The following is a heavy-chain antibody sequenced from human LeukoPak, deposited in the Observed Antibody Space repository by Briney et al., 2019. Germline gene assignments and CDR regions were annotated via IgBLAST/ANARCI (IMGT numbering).Heavy chain of an antibody. CDR2: ISSSSSYI. Sequence: GGSLRLSCAASGFTFSTYSMNWVRQAPGKGLEWVSSISSSSSYIYYADSVKGRFTISRDNAKNSLYLQMNSLRAEDTAVYYCARDQDYGGNSGAYWGQGTPVTVSS. CDR3: ARDQDYGGNSGAY. D-gene: IGHD4-23*01. J-gene: IGHJ4*02. CDR1: GFTFSTYS. V-gene: IGHV3-21*01.